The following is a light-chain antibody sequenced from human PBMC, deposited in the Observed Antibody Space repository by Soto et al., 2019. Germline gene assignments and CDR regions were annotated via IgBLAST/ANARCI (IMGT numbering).Light chain of an antibody. CDR3: SSYAGNDIVL. CDR2: DVT. Sequence: QSALTQPPSASGSPGQSVTISCTGTSSDVGGYTYVSWYQQHPGKAPKLLIHDVTERPSGFPDRFSGSRSDSTASLTVSGLQAEDEADYYCSSYAGNDIVLFGGGTKLTVL. CDR1: SSDVGGYTY. J-gene: IGLJ2*01. V-gene: IGLV2-8*01.